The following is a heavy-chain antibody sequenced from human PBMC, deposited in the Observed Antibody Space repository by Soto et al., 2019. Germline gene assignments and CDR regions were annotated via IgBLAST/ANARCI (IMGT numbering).Heavy chain of an antibody. Sequence: SETLSLTCAVYGGSFSGLYWSWIRQPPGKGLEWIGEINHSGSTNYNPSLKSRVTISVDTSKNQFSLKLSSVTAADTAVYYCARVTGLLYYYYYMDVWGKGTTVTVSS. CDR2: INHSGST. CDR1: GGSFSGLY. CDR3: ARVTGLLYYYYYMDV. V-gene: IGHV4-34*01. J-gene: IGHJ6*03. D-gene: IGHD3-10*01.